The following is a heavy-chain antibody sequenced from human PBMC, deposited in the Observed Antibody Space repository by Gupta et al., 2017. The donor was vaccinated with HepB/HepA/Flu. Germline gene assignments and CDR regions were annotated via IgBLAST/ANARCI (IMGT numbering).Heavy chain of an antibody. CDR1: GSTFIGHY. CDR2: IKPKRGGT. CDR3: ARVPGVVVLDAIPDYFDY. J-gene: IGHJ4*02. V-gene: IGHV1-2*02. Sequence: QVLLVQSGAEARKPGASVKVSCKTSGSTFIGHYIPWVRQAPGQGLEWMGWIKPKRGGTNYAQKFHGRVAMTRDTSISTAYMELSSLRSDDAAVYYCARVPGVVVLDAIPDYFDYWGQGTLVTVSS. D-gene: IGHD2-2*01.